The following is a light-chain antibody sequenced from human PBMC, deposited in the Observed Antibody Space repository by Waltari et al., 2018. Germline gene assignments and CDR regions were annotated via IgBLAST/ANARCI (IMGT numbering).Light chain of an antibody. J-gene: IGKJ1*01. Sequence: DIVMTQSPLFLPVTHGEPASISCRSSQSLLHSSGYTFLDWYLQKPGQSPQLLIYLVSNRASGVPDRFSGSGSGTDFTLKISRVEAEDVGVYYCMQARQTPWTFGQGTKVEIK. CDR1: QSLLHSSGYTF. V-gene: IGKV2-28*01. CDR2: LVS. CDR3: MQARQTPWT.